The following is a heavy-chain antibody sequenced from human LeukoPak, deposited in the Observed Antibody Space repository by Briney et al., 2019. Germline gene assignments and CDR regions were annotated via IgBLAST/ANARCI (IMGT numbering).Heavy chain of an antibody. CDR2: ISGSGDST. V-gene: IGHV3-23*01. D-gene: IGHD3-22*01. J-gene: IGHJ4*02. CDR3: AKGYYYDSSGYYPVEY. Sequence: GGSLRLSCAASGFTFSSYAMSWVRQAPGKGLEWVSVISGSGDSTYYADFVKGRFTISRDNSKNTLFLQMNSLRAEDTAVYYCAKGYYYDSSGYYPVEYWGQGTQVTVSS. CDR1: GFTFSSYA.